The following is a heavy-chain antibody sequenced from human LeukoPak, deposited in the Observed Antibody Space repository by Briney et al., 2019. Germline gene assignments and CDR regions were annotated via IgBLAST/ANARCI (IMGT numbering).Heavy chain of an antibody. D-gene: IGHD6-19*01. CDR1: GGSISNGDHY. CDR2: ISGSGGST. Sequence: ETLSLTCTVSGGSISNGDHYWSWVRQAPGKGLEWVSAISGSGGSTYYADSVKGRFTISRDNSKNTLYLQMNSLRAEDTAVYYCAKVIAVTIIYYGMDVWGQGTTVTVSS. J-gene: IGHJ6*02. V-gene: IGHV3-23*01. CDR3: AKVIAVTIIYYGMDV.